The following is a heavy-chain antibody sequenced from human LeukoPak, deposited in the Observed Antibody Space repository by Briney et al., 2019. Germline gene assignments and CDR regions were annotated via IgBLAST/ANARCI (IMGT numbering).Heavy chain of an antibody. V-gene: IGHV3-74*01. J-gene: IGHJ4*02. CDR1: GFTFSSYW. CDR2: INSDGSST. Sequence: GGSLRLSCAASGFTFSSYWMHWVRQAPGKGLVWVSRINSDGSSTSNADSVRGRFTISRDNAKNTLYLQMNSLRADDTAVYYCARGDGYNLVDYWGQGTLVTVSS. D-gene: IGHD5-24*01. CDR3: ARGDGYNLVDY.